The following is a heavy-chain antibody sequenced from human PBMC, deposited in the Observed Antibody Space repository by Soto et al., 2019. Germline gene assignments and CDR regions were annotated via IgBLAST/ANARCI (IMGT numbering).Heavy chain of an antibody. CDR3: ARYYDILTGYLDY. D-gene: IGHD3-9*01. V-gene: IGHV1-3*01. J-gene: IGHJ4*02. CDR2: INAGNGNT. CDR1: GYTFTSYA. Sequence: ASVKVSCKASGYTFTSYAMHWVLQAPGQRLEWMGWINAGNGNTKYSQKFQGRVTITRDTSASTAYMELSSLRSEDTAVYYCARYYDILTGYLDYWGQGTLVTVAS.